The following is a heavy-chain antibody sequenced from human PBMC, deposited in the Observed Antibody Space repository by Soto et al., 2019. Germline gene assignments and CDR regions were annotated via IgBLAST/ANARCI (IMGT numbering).Heavy chain of an antibody. V-gene: IGHV4-39*01. CDR1: GGSISSSSYY. D-gene: IGHD3-3*01. CDR3: ARQVGTIFGVSIINYYGMDI. Sequence: SETLSLTCTVSGGSISSSSYYWGWIRQPPGKGLEWIGSIYYSGSTYYSPSLKGRVTISVDTSKNQFSLRLSSVTAADTAVYYCARQVGTIFGVSIINYYGMDIWGQGTTVTVSS. CDR2: IYYSGST. J-gene: IGHJ6*02.